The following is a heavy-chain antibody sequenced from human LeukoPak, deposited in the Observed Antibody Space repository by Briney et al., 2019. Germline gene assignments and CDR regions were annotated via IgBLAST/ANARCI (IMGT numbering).Heavy chain of an antibody. Sequence: PSETLSLTCTVSGGSISSSSYYWGWIRQPPGKGLEWIGSIYHSGNTYYNPSLKSRVTISVDTSKNQISLKLSSVTAADTAVYYCARDNDYCMDVWGIGTTVTVSS. CDR3: ARDNDYCMDV. J-gene: IGHJ6*03. CDR1: GGSISSSSYY. CDR2: IYHSGNT. V-gene: IGHV4-39*07.